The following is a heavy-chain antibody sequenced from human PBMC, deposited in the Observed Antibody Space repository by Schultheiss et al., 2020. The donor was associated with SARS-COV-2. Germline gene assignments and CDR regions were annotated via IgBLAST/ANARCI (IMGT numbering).Heavy chain of an antibody. V-gene: IGHV3-30*18. J-gene: IGHJ3*02. CDR1: GFTFSSYG. CDR3: AKDRWARIAGAFDI. D-gene: IGHD6-13*01. CDR2: ISYDGSNK. Sequence: GESLKISCAASGFTFSSYGMHWVRQAPGKGLEWVAVISYDGSNKYYADSVKGRFTISRDNSKNTLYLQMNSLRAEDTALYYCAKDRWARIAGAFDIWGQGTMVTVSS.